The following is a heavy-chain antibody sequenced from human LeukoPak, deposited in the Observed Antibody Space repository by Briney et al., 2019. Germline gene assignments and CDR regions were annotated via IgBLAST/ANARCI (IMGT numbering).Heavy chain of an antibody. CDR3: ARGGSGSYPYYYYYMDV. V-gene: IGHV4-4*07. CDR2: IYTSGST. D-gene: IGHD1-26*01. CDR1: GGSISSYY. J-gene: IGHJ6*03. Sequence: SETLSLTCTVSGGSISSYYWSWIRQPAGEGLEWIGRIYTSGSTNYNPSLKSRVTMSVDTSKNQFSLKLSSVTAADTAVYYCARGGSGSYPYYYYYMDVWGKGTTVTVSS.